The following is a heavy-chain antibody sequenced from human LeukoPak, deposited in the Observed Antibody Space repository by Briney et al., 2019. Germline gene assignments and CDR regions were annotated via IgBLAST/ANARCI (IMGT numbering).Heavy chain of an antibody. CDR3: ARVLYGSGSP. Sequence: GGSLRLSCAASGFTVSSNYMTWVRQAPGKGLEWVSLIYSGGSTHYADSVTGRFTISRDNSKNMLYLQMNSLRAEDTAMYYCARVLYGSGSPWGQGTLVTVSS. V-gene: IGHV3-53*01. CDR2: IYSGGST. D-gene: IGHD3-10*01. CDR1: GFTVSSNY. J-gene: IGHJ5*02.